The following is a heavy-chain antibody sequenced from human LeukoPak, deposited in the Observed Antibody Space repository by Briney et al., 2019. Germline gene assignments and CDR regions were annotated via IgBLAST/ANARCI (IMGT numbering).Heavy chain of an antibody. Sequence: SVKVSCKASGGTFSSYAISWVRQAPGQGLEWMGRIIPILGIANYAQKFQGRVTITADKSTSTAYMELSSLRSEDTAVYYCARSGVEMATIFDSTFDYWGQGTLVTVSS. CDR1: GGTFSSYA. D-gene: IGHD5-24*01. CDR3: ARSGVEMATIFDSTFDY. J-gene: IGHJ4*02. CDR2: IIPILGIA. V-gene: IGHV1-69*04.